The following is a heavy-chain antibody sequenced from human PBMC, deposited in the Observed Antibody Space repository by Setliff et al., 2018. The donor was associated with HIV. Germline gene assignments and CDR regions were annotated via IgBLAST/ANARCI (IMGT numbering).Heavy chain of an antibody. CDR1: GYTFTAYF. CDR3: ARGGYYTSGTWFDP. V-gene: IGHV1-2*02. Sequence: ASVTVSCKTAGYTFTAYFLQWVRQAPGQGLEWIGWISPNTGDTGIALKFQGRVTMTRDTSTSTTYLELDRLTYDDTAIYYCARGGYYTSGTWFDPWGQGTLVTVSS. J-gene: IGHJ5*02. D-gene: IGHD3-10*01. CDR2: ISPNTGDT.